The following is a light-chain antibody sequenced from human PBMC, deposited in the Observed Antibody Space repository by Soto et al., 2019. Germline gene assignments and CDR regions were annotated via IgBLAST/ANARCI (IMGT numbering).Light chain of an antibody. CDR2: DVS. V-gene: IGKV3-11*01. J-gene: IGKJ5*01. CDR1: ESVRSY. CDR3: QQRSNWPPIT. Sequence: EIVLTHSPATLSLSPWEIATLSCRASESVRSYLAWYQQRPGQAPRLLIYDVSHRATGISARFSGSGSGTDFTLAISSLEPEDFAIYYCQQRSNWPPITFGQGTRLEIK.